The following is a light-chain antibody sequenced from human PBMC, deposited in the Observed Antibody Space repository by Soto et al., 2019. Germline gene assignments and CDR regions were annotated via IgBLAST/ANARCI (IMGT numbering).Light chain of an antibody. Sequence: AIRMTQSPSSLSASTGDRVTITCRASQGISSYLAWYQQKPGKAPKLLIYAASTLQSGVPSRFSGSGSGTDFTLTISCLQSEDFATYYCQQYYSYPGVFTFAPGTKVDIK. CDR2: AAS. V-gene: IGKV1-8*01. J-gene: IGKJ3*01. CDR1: QGISSY. CDR3: QQYYSYPGVFT.